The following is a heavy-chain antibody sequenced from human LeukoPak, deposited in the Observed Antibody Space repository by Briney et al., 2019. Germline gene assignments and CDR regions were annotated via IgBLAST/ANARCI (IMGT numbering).Heavy chain of an antibody. Sequence: ASVKVSCKVSGYTLTELSMHWVRQAPGKGLEWMGGFDPEDGETIYAQKFQGRVTMTEDTSTDTAYMELSSLRSEDTAVYYCATERVVPAAIRIGVRHYYYYGMDVWGQGTTVTVSS. CDR3: ATERVVPAAIRIGVRHYYYYGMDV. CDR2: FDPEDGET. V-gene: IGHV1-24*01. J-gene: IGHJ6*02. CDR1: GYTLTELS. D-gene: IGHD2-2*02.